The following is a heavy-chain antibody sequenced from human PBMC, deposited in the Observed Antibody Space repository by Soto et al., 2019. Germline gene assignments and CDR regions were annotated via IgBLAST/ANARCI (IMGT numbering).Heavy chain of an antibody. Sequence: EVQLLESGGHLVHPGGSLRLSCAASGFTFSNYAMIWIRQVPGKGLQWVSGLYGSGGGIHYAESVKDRFTISRDNSAYAVYLQMNNLRVEDSAIYYCATDAGSRDGVWLAHDWGQGTVVTVSS. D-gene: IGHD5-12*01. CDR1: GFTFSNYA. V-gene: IGHV3-23*01. J-gene: IGHJ4*02. CDR3: ATDAGSRDGVWLAHD. CDR2: LYGSGGGI.